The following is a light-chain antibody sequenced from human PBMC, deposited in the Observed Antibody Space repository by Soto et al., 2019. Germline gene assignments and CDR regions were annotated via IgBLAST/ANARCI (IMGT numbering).Light chain of an antibody. CDR1: SSNIGSNT. CDR3: AAWDDSLNGVV. V-gene: IGLV1-44*01. J-gene: IGLJ2*01. Sequence: QSVLTQPPSASGTPRQRVTISCSGSSSNIGSNTVNWYQQLPGTAPKLLIYSNNQWPSGVPDRFSGSKSGTSASLAISGLQSEDEADYYCAAWDDSLNGVVFGGGTQLTVL. CDR2: SNN.